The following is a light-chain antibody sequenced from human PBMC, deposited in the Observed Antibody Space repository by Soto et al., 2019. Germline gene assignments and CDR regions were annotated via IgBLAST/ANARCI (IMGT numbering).Light chain of an antibody. J-gene: IGLJ2*01. V-gene: IGLV1-40*01. CDR2: DIS. Sequence: QSVLTQPASVSGSPGQRVTVSCIGTSSDIGGCNYVSWYQQHPGKAPKLIIYDISNRPSGVPDRFSGSKSGNSASLAISGLQVDDEADYYCRSYESSITEVFGGGTQLTVL. CDR1: SSDIGGCNY. CDR3: RSYESSITEV.